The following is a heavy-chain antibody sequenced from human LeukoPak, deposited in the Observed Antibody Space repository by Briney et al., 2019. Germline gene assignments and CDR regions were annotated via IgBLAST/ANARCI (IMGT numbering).Heavy chain of an antibody. D-gene: IGHD1-14*01. Sequence: SETLSLTCTVSGGSISSSSYYWGWIRQPPGKGLEWIGSIYYSGSTYYNPSLRSRVTISVDTSKNQFSLKLSSVTAADTAVYYCARDRKYYYHMDVWGKGTTVTVPS. CDR3: ARDRKYYYHMDV. CDR1: GGSISSSSYY. CDR2: IYYSGST. J-gene: IGHJ6*03. V-gene: IGHV4-39*07.